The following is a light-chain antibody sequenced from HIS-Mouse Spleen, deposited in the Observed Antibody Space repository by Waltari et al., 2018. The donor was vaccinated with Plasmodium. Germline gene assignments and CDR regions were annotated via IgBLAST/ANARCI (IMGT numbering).Light chain of an antibody. CDR1: QGISSY. J-gene: IGKJ4*01. CDR3: QQLNSYPLT. CDR2: AAS. Sequence: DIQLTQSPSFLSASVGDRVTITCQASQGISSYLARYQQKPGKAPKLLIYAASTLQSGVPSRFSGSGSGTEFTLTISSLQPEDFATYYCQQLNSYPLTFGGGTKVEIK. V-gene: IGKV1-9*01.